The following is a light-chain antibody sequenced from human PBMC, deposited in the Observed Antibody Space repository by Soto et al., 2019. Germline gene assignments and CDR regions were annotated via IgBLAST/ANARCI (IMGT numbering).Light chain of an antibody. CDR3: QQSYSTPRT. CDR2: AAS. Sequence: DIQMTQSPSSLSASVGDRVSITCRASQTIITYLNWYQQKPGKAPKLLISAASNLQSGVPSRFSGSGSETAFTLTISSVQPEDFATYYCQQSYSTPRTFGQGTKLEIK. J-gene: IGKJ2*01. CDR1: QTIITY. V-gene: IGKV1-39*01.